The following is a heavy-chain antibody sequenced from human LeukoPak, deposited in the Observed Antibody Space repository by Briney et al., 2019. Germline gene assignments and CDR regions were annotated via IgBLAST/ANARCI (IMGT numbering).Heavy chain of an antibody. V-gene: IGHV3-30-3*01. Sequence: GSLRLSCAASGFIFSSYAMHWVRQAPGKGLEWVAVTSYDESNKYYADSVKGRFTISRDNSKNTLFLQMNSLRAEDTAVYYCAKDYMRIQLYVDYWGQGTLVTVSS. D-gene: IGHD5-18*01. CDR2: TSYDESNK. CDR3: AKDYMRIQLYVDY. CDR1: GFIFSSYA. J-gene: IGHJ4*02.